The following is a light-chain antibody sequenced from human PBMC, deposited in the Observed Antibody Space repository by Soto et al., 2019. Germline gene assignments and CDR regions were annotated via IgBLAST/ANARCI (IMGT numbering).Light chain of an antibody. CDR2: KAS. J-gene: IGKJ1*01. CDR1: QTISSW. CDR3: QNYNSYSEA. Sequence: DIQMTQSPSTLSGSVGDRVTITCRASQTISSWLAWYQQKPGKAPKLLIYKASTLKSGVPSRFSGSGSGTEFTLTISSLQPDDFATYYCQNYNSYSEAFGQGTTVDIK. V-gene: IGKV1-5*03.